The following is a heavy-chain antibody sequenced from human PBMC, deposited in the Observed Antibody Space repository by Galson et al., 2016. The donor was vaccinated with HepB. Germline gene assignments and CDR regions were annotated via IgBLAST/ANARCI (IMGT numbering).Heavy chain of an antibody. CDR3: ARDEPIAVAGYVGLLYNFDY. V-gene: IGHV3-23*01. J-gene: IGHJ4*02. CDR1: GFTFSXXX. CDR2: ISGSGGGT. D-gene: IGHD6-19*01. Sequence: SLRLSCAASGFTFSXXXMSXVRQAPGKGLEWVSSISGSGGGTYYAHSVKGRFTISRDNSQNTVYLQMNSLRADDTAVYYCARDEPIAVAGYVGLLYNFDYWGQGTLVTVSS.